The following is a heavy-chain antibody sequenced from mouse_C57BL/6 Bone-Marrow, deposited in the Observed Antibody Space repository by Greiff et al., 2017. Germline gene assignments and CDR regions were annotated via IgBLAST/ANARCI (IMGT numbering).Heavy chain of an antibody. Sequence: EVKVEESGPGLVKPSQSLSLTCSVTGYSITSGYYWNWIRKFPGNKLEWMGYISYDGSNNYNPSLKNRISITRDTSKNQFFLKLNSVTTEDTASYYCARGFAYWGQGTLVTVSA. V-gene: IGHV3-6*01. CDR1: GYSITSGYY. CDR2: ISYDGSN. J-gene: IGHJ3*01. CDR3: ARGFAY.